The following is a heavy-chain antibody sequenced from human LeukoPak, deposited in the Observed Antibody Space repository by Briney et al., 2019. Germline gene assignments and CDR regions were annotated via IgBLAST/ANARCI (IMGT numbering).Heavy chain of an antibody. CDR1: GFTFSSYG. Sequence: PGGSLRLSCAASGFTFSSYGMHWVRQAPGKGLEWVAVISYDRSNKYYADSVKGRFTISRDNSKNTLYLQMNSLRAEDTAVYYCAKPYGSGSYYNLPFDYWGQGTLVTVSS. CDR2: ISYDRSNK. D-gene: IGHD3-10*01. CDR3: AKPYGSGSYYNLPFDY. J-gene: IGHJ4*02. V-gene: IGHV3-30*18.